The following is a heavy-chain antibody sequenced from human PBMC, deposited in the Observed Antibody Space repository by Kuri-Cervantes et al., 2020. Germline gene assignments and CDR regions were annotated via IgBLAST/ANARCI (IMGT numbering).Heavy chain of an antibody. V-gene: IGHV4-34*01. J-gene: IGHJ6*03. CDR1: GGSFSGYY. CDR2: INHSGST. CDR3: ARAIGYYDSGKGKYYYYYMDV. D-gene: IGHD3-10*01. Sequence: SETLSLTCAVYGGSFSGYYWSWIRQPPGKGPEWIGEINHSGSTNYNPSLKSRVTISVDTSKNQFSLKLSSVTAADTAVYFCARAIGYYDSGKGKYYYYYMDVWGKGTTVTVSS.